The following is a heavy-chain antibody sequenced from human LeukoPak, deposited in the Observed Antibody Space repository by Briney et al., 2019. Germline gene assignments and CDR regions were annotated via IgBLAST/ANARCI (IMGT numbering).Heavy chain of an antibody. Sequence: SGGSLRLSCVASGFTFTSYWMHWVRQAPGKGLVWVSRINSDGSSTNYADSVKGRFTISRDNSKNTLYLQMNSLRAEDTAVYYCAKDGSSSGWYASYFQHWGQGTLVTVSS. V-gene: IGHV3-74*01. D-gene: IGHD6-19*01. J-gene: IGHJ1*01. CDR3: AKDGSSSGWYASYFQH. CDR1: GFTFTSYW. CDR2: INSDGSST.